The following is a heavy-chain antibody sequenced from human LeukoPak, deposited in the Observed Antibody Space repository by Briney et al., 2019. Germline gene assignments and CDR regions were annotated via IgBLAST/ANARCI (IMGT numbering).Heavy chain of an antibody. J-gene: IGHJ4*02. CDR2: IKHSGST. D-gene: IGHD4-17*01. CDR1: GGSFSAYY. Sequence: SETLSLTCAVYGGSFSAYYWSWIRQPPGKGLEWIGEIKHSGSTNYNPSLKSRVTISVDTSKNQFSLKLSSVTAADTAVYFCAGDDYGGDYWGQGTLVTVSS. V-gene: IGHV4-34*01. CDR3: AGDDYGGDY.